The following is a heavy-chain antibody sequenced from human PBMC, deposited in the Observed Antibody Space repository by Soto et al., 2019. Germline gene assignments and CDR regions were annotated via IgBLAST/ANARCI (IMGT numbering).Heavy chain of an antibody. J-gene: IGHJ4*02. Sequence: EVQLLESGGGLVHPGGSLRLSCAASGFTFNHYAMSWVRQAPGKGLEWVSAISGSGDKTYHADSLKGRLAISRDNCKNTLFLQLNNLSADDTAVYYCAKDRGAFWGFTNWGLGTLVTVSS. V-gene: IGHV3-23*01. CDR1: GFTFNHYA. CDR2: ISGSGDKT. CDR3: AKDRGAFWGFTN. D-gene: IGHD3-10*01.